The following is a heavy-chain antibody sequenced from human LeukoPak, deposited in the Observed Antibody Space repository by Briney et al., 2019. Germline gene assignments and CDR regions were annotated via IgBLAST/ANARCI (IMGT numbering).Heavy chain of an antibody. CDR2: MNPNSGNT. D-gene: IGHD2-15*01. V-gene: IGHV1-8*02. Sequence: ASVKVSCKASGYTFTSYYMHWVRQAPGQGLEWMGWMNPNSGNTGYAQKFQGRVTMTRNTSISTAYMELSSLRSEDTAVYHCARAYVYCSGGSCYPNFDYWGQGTLVTVSS. CDR1: GYTFTSYY. J-gene: IGHJ4*02. CDR3: ARAYVYCSGGSCYPNFDY.